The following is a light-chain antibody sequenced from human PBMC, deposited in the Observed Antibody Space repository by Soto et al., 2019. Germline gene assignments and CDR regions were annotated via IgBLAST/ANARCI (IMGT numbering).Light chain of an antibody. CDR3: SSHAGMNNYV. CDR2: DDS. J-gene: IGLJ1*01. V-gene: IGLV2-8*01. Sequence: QSVLTQPPSASGSPGQSVTISCTGTSSDVGAYNYVSWYQQHPGKAPKLMIYDDSKRPSGVPDRFSASKSGNTAFLTVSRLQAEDEADYYCSSHAGMNNYVFGTGTKVTVL. CDR1: SSDVGAYNY.